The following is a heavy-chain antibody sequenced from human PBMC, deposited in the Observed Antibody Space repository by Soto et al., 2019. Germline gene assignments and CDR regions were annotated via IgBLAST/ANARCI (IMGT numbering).Heavy chain of an antibody. CDR3: ASTGTHCSSTSCYPGNYGMDV. D-gene: IGHD2-2*01. V-gene: IGHV3-53*01. CDR2: IYSGGST. CDR1: GFTVSSNY. Sequence: PGGSLRLSCAASGFTVSSNYMSWVRQAPGKGLEWVSVIYSGGSTYYADSVKGRFTISRDNSKNTLYLQMNSLRAEDTAVYYCASTGTHCSSTSCYPGNYGMDVCGQGTTVSVSS. J-gene: IGHJ6*02.